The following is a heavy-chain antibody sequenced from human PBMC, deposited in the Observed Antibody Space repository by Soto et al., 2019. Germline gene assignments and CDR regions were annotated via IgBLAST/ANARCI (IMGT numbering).Heavy chain of an antibody. J-gene: IGHJ3*02. CDR2: ISGSGGST. CDR3: AKNAQTIVATILGAFDI. Sequence: GGSLRLSCAASGFTFSSYAMSWVRQAPGKGLEWVSAISGSGGSTYYADSVKGRFTISRDNSKNTLYLQMNSLRAEDTAVYYCAKNAQTIVATILGAFDIWGQGTMVTVSS. D-gene: IGHD5-12*01. CDR1: GFTFSSYA. V-gene: IGHV3-23*01.